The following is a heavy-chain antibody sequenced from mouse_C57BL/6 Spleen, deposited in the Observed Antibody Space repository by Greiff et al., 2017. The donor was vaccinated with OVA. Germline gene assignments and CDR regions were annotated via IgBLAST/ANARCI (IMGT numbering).Heavy chain of an antibody. Sequence: EVQLQQSGPELVKPGASVKISCKASGYTFTDYYMNWVKQSHGKSLEWIGDINPNNGGTSYNQKFKGKATLTVDKSSSTAYMELRSLTAEDSAVYYCEREGLYYYGSSSDYWGQGTTLTVSA. CDR1: GYTFTDYY. CDR3: EREGLYYYGSSSDY. V-gene: IGHV1-26*01. J-gene: IGHJ2*01. CDR2: INPNNGGT. D-gene: IGHD1-1*01.